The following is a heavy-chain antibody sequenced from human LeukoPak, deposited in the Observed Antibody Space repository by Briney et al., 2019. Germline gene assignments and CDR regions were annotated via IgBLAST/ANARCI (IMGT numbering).Heavy chain of an antibody. J-gene: IGHJ4*02. Sequence: GASVKVSCKASGGTFSSYAISWVRQAPGQGLEWMGGIIPIFGTANYAQKFQGRVTITADESTSTAYMELSSLRSEDTAVYYCAREVLSIAAAGTAGDYWGQGTLVTVSS. CDR1: GGTFSSYA. CDR3: AREVLSIAAAGTAGDY. CDR2: IIPIFGTA. V-gene: IGHV1-69*13. D-gene: IGHD6-13*01.